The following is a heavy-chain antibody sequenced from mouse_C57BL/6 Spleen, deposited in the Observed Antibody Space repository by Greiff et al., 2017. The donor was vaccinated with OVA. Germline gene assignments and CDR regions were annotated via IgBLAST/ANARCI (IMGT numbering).Heavy chain of an antibody. V-gene: IGHV2-9-1*01. Sequence: VKLQESGPGLVAPSQSLSITCTVSGFSLTSYAISWVRQPPGKGLEWLGVIWTGGGTNYNSALKSRLSISKDNSKSQVFLKMNSLQTDDTARYYCARGDYDYDYYFDYWGQGTTLTVSS. CDR2: IWTGGGT. CDR3: ARGDYDYDYYFDY. CDR1: GFSLTSYA. D-gene: IGHD2-4*01. J-gene: IGHJ2*01.